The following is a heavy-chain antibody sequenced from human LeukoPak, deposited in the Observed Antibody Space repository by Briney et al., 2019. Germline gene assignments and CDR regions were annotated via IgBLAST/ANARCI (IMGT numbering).Heavy chain of an antibody. CDR3: TRVPPNNWNDFSFDP. Sequence: GGSLRLSCTASGFTFGDYAMSWFRQAPGKGLEWVGFIRSKAYGGTTEYAASVKGRFTISRDDSKSIAYLQMNSLKTEGTAVYYCTRVPPNNWNDFSFDPWGQGTLVTVSS. CDR1: GFTFGDYA. V-gene: IGHV3-49*03. D-gene: IGHD1-1*01. CDR2: IRSKAYGGTT. J-gene: IGHJ5*02.